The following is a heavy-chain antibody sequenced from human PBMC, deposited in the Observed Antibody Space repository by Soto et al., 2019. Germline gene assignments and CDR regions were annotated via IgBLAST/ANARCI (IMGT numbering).Heavy chain of an antibody. CDR3: ARNGVYSLGS. CDR2: VYRSGST. V-gene: IGHV4-4*02. D-gene: IGHD2-8*01. CDR1: GGSISSDNC. J-gene: IGHJ5*02. Sequence: QVQLQESGPGLVKPSGTLSLTCAVSGGSISSDNCWNWVRQPPGKGLERIGEVYRSGSTHYDPSLKSRVTISVDMSKNQCSLTLTSVTAADTAIYYCARNGVYSLGSWGQGTLVTVSS.